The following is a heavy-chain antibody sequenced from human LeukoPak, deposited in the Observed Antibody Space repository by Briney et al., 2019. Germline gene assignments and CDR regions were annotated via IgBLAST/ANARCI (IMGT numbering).Heavy chain of an antibody. CDR3: ASHSAFSYYYLDV. CDR2: IYYSGGT. CDR1: GGSISSYY. Sequence: PSETLSLTCTVSGGSISSYYWSWIRQPPGKGLEWIGYIYYSGGTNYNPALKSRVTISLNTSNNQFSMKLSYVTAADTDVYYCASHSAFSYYYLDVWGKGTKVTVSS. D-gene: IGHD2/OR15-2a*01. J-gene: IGHJ6*03. V-gene: IGHV4-59*08.